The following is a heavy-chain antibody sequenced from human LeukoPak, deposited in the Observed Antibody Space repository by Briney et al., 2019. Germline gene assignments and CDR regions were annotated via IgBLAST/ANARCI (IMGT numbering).Heavy chain of an antibody. CDR3: ATGREGYDFWTGYWG. V-gene: IGHV3-74*01. CDR1: GFTFTTYG. J-gene: IGHJ4*02. CDR2: IMSDGRST. D-gene: IGHD3-3*01. Sequence: PGGSLRLSCAASGFTFTTYGMHWVRQAPGKGLVWVSRIMSDGRSTYADSVKGRFIIPRDNARDTLYLQMNSLRAEDTAVYYCATGREGYDFWTGYWGWGQGTRVTVSS.